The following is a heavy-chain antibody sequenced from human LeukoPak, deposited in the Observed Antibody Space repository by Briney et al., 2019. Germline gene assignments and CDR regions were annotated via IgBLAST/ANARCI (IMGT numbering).Heavy chain of an antibody. D-gene: IGHD3-3*01. V-gene: IGHV1-18*01. Sequence: ASVKVSCKASGYIFTSYGISWVRQAPGQGLEWMGWISAYNGNTNYAQKLQGRVTMTTDTSTSTAYMELRSLRSDDTAVYYCARTSYYDFWSGYYPDFDYWGQGTLVTVSS. CDR3: ARTSYYDFWSGYYPDFDY. CDR2: ISAYNGNT. J-gene: IGHJ4*02. CDR1: GYIFTSYG.